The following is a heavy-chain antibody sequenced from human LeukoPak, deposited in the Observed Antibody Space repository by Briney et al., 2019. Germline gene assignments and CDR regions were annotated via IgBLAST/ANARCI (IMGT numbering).Heavy chain of an antibody. J-gene: IGHJ4*02. V-gene: IGHV4-59*01. Sequence: PSETLSLTCTASGGSISSYYWSWIRQPPGKGLEWIGYIYYSGNTNYNPSLKSRVTIPVDTSKNQFSLKLSSVTAADTAVYYCARSGALTGYLYWGQGTLVTVSS. D-gene: IGHD3-9*01. CDR1: GGSISSYY. CDR2: IYYSGNT. CDR3: ARSGALTGYLY.